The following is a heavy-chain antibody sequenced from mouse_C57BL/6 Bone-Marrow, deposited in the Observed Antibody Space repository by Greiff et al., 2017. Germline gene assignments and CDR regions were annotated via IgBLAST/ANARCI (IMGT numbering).Heavy chain of an antibody. V-gene: IGHV6-6*01. CDR2: IRNKANNHAT. CDR1: GFTFSDAW. D-gene: IGHD1-1*01. CDR3: TYITTVVADYAMDY. J-gene: IGHJ4*01. Sequence: EVKLMESGGGLVQPGGSMKLSCAASGFTFSDAWMDWVRQSPEKGLEWVAEIRNKANNHATYYAESVKGRFTISRDDSKSSVYLQMNSLRAEDTGIYYCTYITTVVADYAMDYWGQGTSVTVSS.